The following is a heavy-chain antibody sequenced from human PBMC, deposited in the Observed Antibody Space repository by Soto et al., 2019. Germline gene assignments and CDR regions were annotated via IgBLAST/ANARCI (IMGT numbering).Heavy chain of an antibody. D-gene: IGHD3-9*01. CDR1: GFTFSSYG. J-gene: IGHJ6*03. V-gene: IGHV3-23*01. CDR2: ISGSGGST. CDR3: AKGGAMNYDVLTGYYRPHYYMYV. Sequence: PGGSLRLSCAASGFTFSSYGMSWVRQAPGKGLEWVSVISGSGGSTYYADSVKGRFTISRDNSKNTLYLQMNSLSAEDTAAYYCAKGGAMNYDVLTGYYRPHYYMYVWGKGTTVTVSS.